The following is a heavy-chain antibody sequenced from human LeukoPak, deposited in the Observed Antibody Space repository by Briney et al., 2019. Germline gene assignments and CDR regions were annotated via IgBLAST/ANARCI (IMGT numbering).Heavy chain of an antibody. CDR2: ISHDGENK. CDR3: ARGIAAAGTDY. D-gene: IGHD6-13*01. V-gene: IGHV3-30*03. CDR1: GFSFSSSG. J-gene: IGHJ4*02. Sequence: QPGGSLRLSCAASGFSFSSSGMHWVRQAPGKGLEWLALISHDGENKKYADSVKGRFTISRDNAKNSLYLQMNSLRAEDTAVYYCARGIAAAGTDYWGQGTLVTVSS.